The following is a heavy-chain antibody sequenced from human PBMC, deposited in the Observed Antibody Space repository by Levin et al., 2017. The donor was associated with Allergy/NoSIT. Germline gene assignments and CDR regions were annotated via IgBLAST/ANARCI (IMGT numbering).Heavy chain of an antibody. CDR3: ARDRYSAVAGIDWTHPLDY. Sequence: GESLKISCAASGFTFSNFGIHWVRQAPGKGLEWVSAIWYDGSNKYYRDSVKGRFTISRDNSKNTLYVQMDRLRVEDTAVYYCARDRYSAVAGIDWTHPLDYWGQGTLVTVSS. D-gene: IGHD6-19*01. J-gene: IGHJ4*02. CDR1: GFTFSNFG. V-gene: IGHV3-33*01. CDR2: IWYDGSNK.